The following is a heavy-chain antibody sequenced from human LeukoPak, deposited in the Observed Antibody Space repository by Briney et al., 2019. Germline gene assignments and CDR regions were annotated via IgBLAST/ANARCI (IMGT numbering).Heavy chain of an antibody. CDR3: AREKYASGTYDY. Sequence: SETLSLTCTVSGGSISSGGYYWSWIRQPPGKGLEWIGYIYHSGSTYYNPSLESRVTISVDTSKNQFSLKLSSVTAADTAVYYCAREKYASGTYDYWGQGTLVTVSS. CDR1: GGSISSGGYY. V-gene: IGHV4-61*08. D-gene: IGHD3-10*01. J-gene: IGHJ4*02. CDR2: IYHSGST.